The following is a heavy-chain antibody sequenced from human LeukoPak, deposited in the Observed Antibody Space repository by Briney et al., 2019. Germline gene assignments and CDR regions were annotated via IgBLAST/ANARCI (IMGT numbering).Heavy chain of an antibody. CDR1: GGSISSYY. Sequence: PSETLSLTCTVSGGSISSYYWSWIRQPPGKGLEWIGYIYYSGSTNYNPSLKSRVTMSVDTSKNQFSLKLSSVTAADTAVYYCARELTCADYWGQGTLVTVSS. D-gene: IGHD1-26*01. CDR2: IYYSGST. CDR3: ARELTCADY. J-gene: IGHJ4*02. V-gene: IGHV4-59*08.